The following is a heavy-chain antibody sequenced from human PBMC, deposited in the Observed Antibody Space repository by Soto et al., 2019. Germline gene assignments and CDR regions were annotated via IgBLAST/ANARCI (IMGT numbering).Heavy chain of an antibody. J-gene: IGHJ4*02. CDR3: ARSTTVTTQAFDY. Sequence: SETLSLTCTVSGGSIRSYYWSWIRQPPGKGLEWIGYIYYSGSTNYNPSLKSRVTISVDTSKNQFSLKLSSVTAADTAVYYCARSTTVTTQAFDYWGQGTLVTVSS. CDR2: IYYSGST. V-gene: IGHV4-59*01. D-gene: IGHD4-17*01. CDR1: GGSIRSYY.